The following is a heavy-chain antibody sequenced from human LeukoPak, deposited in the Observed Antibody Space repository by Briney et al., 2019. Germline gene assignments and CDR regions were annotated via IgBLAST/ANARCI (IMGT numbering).Heavy chain of an antibody. V-gene: IGHV3-7*01. J-gene: IGHJ3*02. Sequence: GGSLRLSCAASGFTFSSYWMSWVRQAPGKGLEWVANIKQDGSEKYYVDSVKGGFTISRDNAKNSLYLQMNSLRAEDTAVYYCARDLAGPPQEAFDIWGQGTMVTVSS. CDR1: GFTFSSYW. CDR2: IKQDGSEK. CDR3: ARDLAGPPQEAFDI.